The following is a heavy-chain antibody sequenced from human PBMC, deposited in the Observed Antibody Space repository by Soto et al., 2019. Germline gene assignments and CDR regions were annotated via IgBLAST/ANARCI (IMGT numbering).Heavy chain of an antibody. Sequence: GGSLRLSCAASEFTFRSYAMSWVRQAPGKGLEWVSSISGSGGSTYYADSVKGRFTISRDNSKNTLFLQLTSLRAEDTAVYYCAKDGSSFDFWSGYVWFDPWGQGTLVTVSS. J-gene: IGHJ5*02. CDR3: AKDGSSFDFWSGYVWFDP. V-gene: IGHV3-23*01. CDR1: EFTFRSYA. CDR2: ISGSGGST. D-gene: IGHD3-3*01.